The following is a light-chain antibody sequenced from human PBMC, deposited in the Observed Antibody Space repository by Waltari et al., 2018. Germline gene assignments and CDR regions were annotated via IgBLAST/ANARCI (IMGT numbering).Light chain of an antibody. CDR3: QQYGSPPRT. Sequence: PGERATLSCRASQAISNSYLAWYQQKPGQAPRLLIYNASLRGTGIPDKFSGSGSGTDFTLTTSRLEPEDFAVYYCQQYGSPPRTFGQGTKVEIK. J-gene: IGKJ1*01. CDR2: NAS. CDR1: QAISNSY. V-gene: IGKV3-20*01.